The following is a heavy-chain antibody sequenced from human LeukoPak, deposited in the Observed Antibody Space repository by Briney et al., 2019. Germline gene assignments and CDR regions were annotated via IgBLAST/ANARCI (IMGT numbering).Heavy chain of an antibody. Sequence: SETLSLTCAVYGGSFSGYYWSWIRQPPGKGLEWIGEINHSGSTNYNPSLKSRVTISVDTSKNQFSLKLSSVTAADTAVYYCARQGAWYQWGQGTLVTVSS. V-gene: IGHV4-34*01. D-gene: IGHD2-2*01. J-gene: IGHJ4*02. CDR3: ARQGAWYQ. CDR1: GGSFSGYY. CDR2: INHSGST.